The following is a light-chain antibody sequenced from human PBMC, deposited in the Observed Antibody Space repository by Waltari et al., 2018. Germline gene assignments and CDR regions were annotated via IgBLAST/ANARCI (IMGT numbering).Light chain of an antibody. CDR1: SSDVGRYAS. CDR2: DVR. J-gene: IGLJ2*01. V-gene: IGLV2-14*03. Sequence: QSALTQPASVSGSSGQSITISCTGSSSDVGRYASVTWDQQIPAKAPKLIIFDVRVRPSGVSNRFSGSKSGNTASLTISGLQAEDEADYYCASYTYSSNVVFGGGTKVTV. CDR3: ASYTYSSNVV.